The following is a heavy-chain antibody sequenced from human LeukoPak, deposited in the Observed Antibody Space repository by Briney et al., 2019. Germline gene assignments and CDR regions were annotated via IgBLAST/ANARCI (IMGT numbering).Heavy chain of an antibody. CDR3: ARDGPFYFDY. Sequence: SETLSLTCTVSSGSISGHYRSWIRQAPGKGLEWIGYIHYTEITIYNPSLKSRVAISLDTSKNRFSLNLKSVTAADTAVYYCARDGPFYFDYWGQGTLVTVSS. J-gene: IGHJ4*02. CDR1: SGSISGHY. D-gene: IGHD3-16*01. CDR2: IHYTEIT. V-gene: IGHV4-59*11.